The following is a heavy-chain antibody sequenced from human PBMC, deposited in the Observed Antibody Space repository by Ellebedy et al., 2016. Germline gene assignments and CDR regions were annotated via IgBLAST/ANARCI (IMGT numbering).Heavy chain of an antibody. Sequence: GESLKISXAASGFTFSSYSMNWVRQAPGKGLEWVANIKQDGSEKYYVDSVKGRFTISRDNAKNSLYLQMNSLRAEDTAVYYCARVSNQGRLLEWLFEDAFDIWGQGTMVTVSS. D-gene: IGHD3-3*01. V-gene: IGHV3-7*01. J-gene: IGHJ3*02. CDR3: ARVSNQGRLLEWLFEDAFDI. CDR2: IKQDGSEK. CDR1: GFTFSSYS.